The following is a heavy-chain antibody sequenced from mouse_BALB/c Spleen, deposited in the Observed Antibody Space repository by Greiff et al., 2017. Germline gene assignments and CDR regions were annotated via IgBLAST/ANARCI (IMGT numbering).Heavy chain of an antibody. D-gene: IGHD2-1*01. CDR3: ARSGAYGNYPFAY. CDR2: IYWDDDK. Sequence: QVTLKVSGPGILQPSQTLSLTCSFSGFSLSTSGMGVSWIRQPSGKGLEWLAHIYWDDDKRYNPSLKSRLTISKDTSRNQVFLKITSVDTADTATYYCARSGAYGNYPFAYWGQGTLVTVSA. V-gene: IGHV8-12*01. CDR1: GFSLSTSGMG. J-gene: IGHJ3*01.